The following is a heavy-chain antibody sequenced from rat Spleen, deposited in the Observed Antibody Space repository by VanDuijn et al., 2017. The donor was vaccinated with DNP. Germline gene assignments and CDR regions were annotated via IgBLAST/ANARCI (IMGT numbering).Heavy chain of an antibody. CDR2: VNSADST. CDR3: ASGPNGYNYFDY. V-gene: IGHV3-3*01. Sequence: EVLLQESGPGLVKPSQSLSLTCSVTGYSITTNYKWSWIRKFPGNKLEWMGYVNSADSTYYNPSLKRRISITRDTSKNQFFLQVNSVTTEDTATYYCASGPNGYNYFDYWGQGVMVTVSS. J-gene: IGHJ2*01. CDR1: GYSITTNYK. D-gene: IGHD1-2*01.